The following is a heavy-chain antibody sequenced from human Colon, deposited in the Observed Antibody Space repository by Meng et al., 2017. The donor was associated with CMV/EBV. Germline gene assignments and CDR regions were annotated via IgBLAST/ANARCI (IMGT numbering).Heavy chain of an antibody. V-gene: IGHV1-18*04. CDR2: ISAYNGNT. CDR3: ARLNGGNSGDWFDP. J-gene: IGHJ5*02. D-gene: IGHD4-23*01. Sequence: ASVKVSCKASGFPFTSYSFTWVRQAPGQGLEWLGWISAYNGNTNYAQMVQGRVTMTTDPSTTTAYMELRNLRSGDTAVYYCARLNGGNSGDWFDPWGQGTLVTVSS. CDR1: GFPFTSYS.